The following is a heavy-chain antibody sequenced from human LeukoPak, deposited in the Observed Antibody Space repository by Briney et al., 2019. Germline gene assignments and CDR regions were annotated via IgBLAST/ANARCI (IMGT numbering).Heavy chain of an antibody. Sequence: PGGSLRLSCAASGFTLRSYDMSWVRQAPGKGLEWVAATSGSGVNSYYADSVRGRFTISRDNSQNTLYLQMNSLRAEDTAVYYCARDMRGYIVATTPDYWGQGTLVTVSS. V-gene: IGHV3-23*01. D-gene: IGHD5-12*01. CDR3: ARDMRGYIVATTPDY. J-gene: IGHJ4*02. CDR2: TSGSGVNS. CDR1: GFTLRSYD.